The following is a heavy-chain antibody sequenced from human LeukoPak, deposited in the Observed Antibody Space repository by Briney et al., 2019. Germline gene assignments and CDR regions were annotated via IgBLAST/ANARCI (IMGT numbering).Heavy chain of an antibody. V-gene: IGHV3-30*19. CDR2: ISYDGSNK. CDR3: ARGVRIAVAGYIDY. CDR1: GFTFSSYA. J-gene: IGHJ4*02. Sequence: GGSLRLSCAASGFTFSSYAMHWVRQAPGKGLEWVAAISYDGSNKKYADSVKGRFTISRDNSKNTLYLQMNSLRAEDTAVYYCARGVRIAVAGYIDYWGQGTLVTVSS. D-gene: IGHD6-19*01.